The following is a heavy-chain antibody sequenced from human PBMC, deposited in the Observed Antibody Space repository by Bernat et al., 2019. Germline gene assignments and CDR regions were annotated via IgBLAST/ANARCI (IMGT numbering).Heavy chain of an antibody. CDR3: ARRVSVTGRDAFDI. J-gene: IGHJ3*02. CDR1: AGSISSSTGF. CDR2: IYYSGST. D-gene: IGHD6-19*01. V-gene: IGHV4-39*01. Sequence: QLQLQESGPGLVKPSETLSLTCTVSAGSISSSTGFWGWIHQPPGKGLEWIGDIYYSGSTYYNPSLKSRVTTSVDTSKSQFSLRLTSVTAADTAVYYFARRVSVTGRDAFDIWGQGTMVTVSS.